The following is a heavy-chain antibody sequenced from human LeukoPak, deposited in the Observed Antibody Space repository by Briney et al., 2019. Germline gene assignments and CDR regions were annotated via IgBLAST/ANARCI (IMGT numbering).Heavy chain of an antibody. CDR3: ARSLWGSGSYYRDY. J-gene: IGHJ4*02. D-gene: IGHD3-10*01. Sequence: KSSETLSLTCTVSGYSISSGYYWGWIRQPPGKGLEWIGSIYHSGSTYYNPSLKSRATISVDTSKNQFSLKLSSVTAADTAVYYCARSLWGSGSYYRDYWGQGTLVTVSS. V-gene: IGHV4-38-2*02. CDR1: GYSISSGYY. CDR2: IYHSGST.